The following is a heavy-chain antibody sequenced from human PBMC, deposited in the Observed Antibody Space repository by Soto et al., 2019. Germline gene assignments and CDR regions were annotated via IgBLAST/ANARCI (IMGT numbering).Heavy chain of an antibody. Sequence: QVQLVQSGAEVKKPGSSVKVSCKASGGTFSNYPISWVRQAPGQGLEWMGGIIPIFGTVNYAQKFQGRVTXPXXXSXXTAYMELSSRRSADTAVYYCARGNHRWLQLWYFDLWGRGTLVTVSS. CDR1: GGTFSNYP. J-gene: IGHJ2*01. D-gene: IGHD5-12*01. V-gene: IGHV1-69*05. CDR3: ARGNHRWLQLWYFDL. CDR2: IIPIFGTV.